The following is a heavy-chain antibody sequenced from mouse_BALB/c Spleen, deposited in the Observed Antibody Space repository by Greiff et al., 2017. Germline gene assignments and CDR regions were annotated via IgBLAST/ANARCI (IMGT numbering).Heavy chain of an antibody. CDR1: GFTFSSYT. CDR3: TREVDYFDY. J-gene: IGHJ2*01. D-gene: IGHD1-3*01. Sequence: EVKLMESGGGLVKPGGSLKLSCAASGFTFSSYTMSWVRQTPEKRLEWVATISSGGSYTYYPHSVKGRFTISRDNAKNTLYLQMSSLKSEDTAMYYCTREVDYFDYWGQGTTLTVSS. CDR2: ISSGGSYT. V-gene: IGHV5-6-4*01.